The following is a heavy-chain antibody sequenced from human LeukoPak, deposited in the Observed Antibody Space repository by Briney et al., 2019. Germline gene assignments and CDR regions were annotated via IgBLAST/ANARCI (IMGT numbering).Heavy chain of an antibody. V-gene: IGHV4-4*07. CDR1: NASISSYF. D-gene: IGHD1-1*01. Sequence: SETLSLTCTVSNASISSYFWTCIRQTAGKGLEWIGRIHTSGTTNYNPSLKSRVTMSVDTSKNQFSLELSSVTAADTAVYYCAREETSRSQRAFDYWGQGSLVTVSS. CDR3: AREETSRSQRAFDY. J-gene: IGHJ4*02. CDR2: IHTSGTT.